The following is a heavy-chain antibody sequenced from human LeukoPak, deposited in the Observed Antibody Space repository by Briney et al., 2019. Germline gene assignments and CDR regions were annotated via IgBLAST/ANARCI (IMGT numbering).Heavy chain of an antibody. V-gene: IGHV4-59*12. CDR2: VSYSGST. Sequence: SETLSLTCTVSGGSMRNYYWSWIRQPPGKGLEWIGYVSYSGSTNYNPSLKSRVTISVDTSKNQFSLKLSSVTAADTAVYYCASGAVAISLPYFDYWGQGTLVTVTS. D-gene: IGHD2-15*01. J-gene: IGHJ4*02. CDR3: ASGAVAISLPYFDY. CDR1: GGSMRNYY.